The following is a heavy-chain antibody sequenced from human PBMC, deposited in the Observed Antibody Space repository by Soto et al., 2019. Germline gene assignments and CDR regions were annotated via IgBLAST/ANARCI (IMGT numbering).Heavy chain of an antibody. V-gene: IGHV3-74*01. CDR1: GFTFSSYW. CDR2: INSDGSST. J-gene: IGHJ4*02. Sequence: GGSLRLSCAASGFTFSSYWMHWVRQAPGKGLVWVSRINSDGSSTSYADSVKGRFTISRDNAKNTLYLQMNSLRAEDTAVYYCARPSKGYSGYDTPGYWGQGTLVTVSS. D-gene: IGHD5-12*01. CDR3: ARPSKGYSGYDTPGY.